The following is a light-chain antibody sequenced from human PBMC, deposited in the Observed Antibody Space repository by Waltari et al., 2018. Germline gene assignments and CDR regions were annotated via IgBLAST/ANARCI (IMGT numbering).Light chain of an antibody. CDR2: EVS. CDR1: SSDVGSSNR. V-gene: IGLV2-18*02. CDR3: SSYTSSSTPYV. Sequence: QSALTQPPSVSGSPGQSVTISCTGTSSDVGSSNRVSWYQQPPGTAPKLMIYEVSNRPSGVPDRFSGSKSGNTASLTISGLQAEDEADYYCSSYTSSSTPYVFGTGTKVTVL. J-gene: IGLJ1*01.